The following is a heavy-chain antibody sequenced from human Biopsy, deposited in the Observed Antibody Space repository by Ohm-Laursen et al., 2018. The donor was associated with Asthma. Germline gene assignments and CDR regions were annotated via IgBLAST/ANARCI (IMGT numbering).Heavy chain of an antibody. V-gene: IGHV2-5*01. Sequence: TQALTLTSTLSGFSLKNGGGGAGWIRQPPGKAPEWLALVYWNEAKHYSPSLKSRLTITKDTSKNLVVLAMTNMAPADAGTYFCARAVPLEDILTGIYTSYFDFWGQGILVSVPA. D-gene: IGHD3-9*01. CDR2: VYWNEAK. CDR1: GFSLKNGGGG. J-gene: IGHJ4*01. CDR3: ARAVPLEDILTGIYTSYFDF.